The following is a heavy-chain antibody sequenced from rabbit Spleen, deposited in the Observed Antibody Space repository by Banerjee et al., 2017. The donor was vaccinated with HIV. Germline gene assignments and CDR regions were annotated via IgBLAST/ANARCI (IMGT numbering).Heavy chain of an antibody. CDR3: ARGSATMTMVIIGYYFNL. J-gene: IGHJ4*01. CDR1: GFDFSSYY. CDR2: IDPFFGTT. Sequence: QLKESGGGLVQPGGSLKLSCKGSGFDFSSYYMSWVRQAPGKGLEWIGYIDPFFGTTYYASWVNGRFTISNDNAQNTVFLQMTSLTVADTATYFCARGSATMTMVIIGYYFNLWGQGTLVTVS. D-gene: IGHD2-1*01. V-gene: IGHV1S7*01.